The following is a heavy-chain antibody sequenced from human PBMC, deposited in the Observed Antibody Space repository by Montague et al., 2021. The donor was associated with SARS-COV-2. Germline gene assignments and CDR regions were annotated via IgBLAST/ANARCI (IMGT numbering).Heavy chain of an antibody. J-gene: IGHJ3*02. Sequence: SETRSLTCTVSGGSISNSHYYCAWMRQPPGKGLEWIGSIYFTGHSYYNPSLKNRASISLDTSKNQFYLKLNSVAAADTAVYYCARQPPYQTGALDIWGQGTMVTVSS. V-gene: IGHV4-39*01. D-gene: IGHD2-2*01. CDR3: ARQPPYQTGALDI. CDR1: GGSISNSHYY. CDR2: IYFTGHS.